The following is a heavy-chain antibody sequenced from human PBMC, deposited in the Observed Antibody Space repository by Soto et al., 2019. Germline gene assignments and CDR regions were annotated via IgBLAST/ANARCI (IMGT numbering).Heavy chain of an antibody. Sequence: SVKVSCKASGGTFSSYTISWVRQAPGQGLEWMGRIIPILGIANYAQKFQGRVTITADKSTSTAYMELSSLRSEDTAVYYCARELNSVWFDPWGQGTLVTVSS. J-gene: IGHJ5*02. V-gene: IGHV1-69*02. CDR3: ARELNSVWFDP. D-gene: IGHD6-13*01. CDR1: GGTFSSYT. CDR2: IIPILGIA.